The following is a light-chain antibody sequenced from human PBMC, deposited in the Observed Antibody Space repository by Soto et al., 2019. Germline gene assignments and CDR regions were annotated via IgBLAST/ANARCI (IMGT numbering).Light chain of an antibody. CDR3: CSYAGSSTSWV. CDR1: ISDVGSYDL. Sequence: QAVLTQPASVSGSPGQSITISCTGTISDVGSYDLVSWYQQHPGKAPKLMTYEGSKRPSGVSSRFSGSKSGNTASLTISGLQAEDEADYYCCSYAGSSTSWVFGGGTKVTVL. J-gene: IGLJ3*02. V-gene: IGLV2-23*01. CDR2: EGS.